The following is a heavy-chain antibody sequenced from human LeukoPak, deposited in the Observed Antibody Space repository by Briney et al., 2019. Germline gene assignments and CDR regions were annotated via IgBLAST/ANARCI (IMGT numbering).Heavy chain of an antibody. Sequence: SETLSLTCTVSGGSISSYYWSWIRQPPGKGLEWIGYIYYSGSTNYNPSLKSRVTISVDTSKNQFSLKLSSVTAADTAVYYCARRASGVAVAGTAHFDYWGQGTLVTVSS. D-gene: IGHD6-19*01. CDR1: GGSISSYY. V-gene: IGHV4-59*08. J-gene: IGHJ4*02. CDR3: ARRASGVAVAGTAHFDY. CDR2: IYYSGST.